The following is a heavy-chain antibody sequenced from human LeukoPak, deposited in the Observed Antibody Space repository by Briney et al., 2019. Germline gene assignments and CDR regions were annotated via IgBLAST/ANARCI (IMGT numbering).Heavy chain of an antibody. CDR3: ARIRSTVTTSDY. D-gene: IGHD4-17*01. CDR2: ISSSGNTV. CDR1: GFTFSFYE. Sequence: SGGSLRLSCAASGFTFSFYEMNWVRQAPGKGLEWVSYISSSGNTVYYADSVRGRFTISRDNAKNSLFLQMNSLRAEDTAVYYCARIRSTVTTSDYWGQGTLVTVSS. J-gene: IGHJ4*02. V-gene: IGHV3-48*03.